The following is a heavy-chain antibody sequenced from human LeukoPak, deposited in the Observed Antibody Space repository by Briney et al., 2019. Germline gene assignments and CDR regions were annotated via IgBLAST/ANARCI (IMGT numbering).Heavy chain of an antibody. J-gene: IGHJ4*02. CDR3: ARPSSLELPYYFDY. CDR1: GFTFSSYE. D-gene: IGHD1-7*01. Sequence: PGGSLRLSCAASGFTFSSYEMNWVRQAPGKGLEWVSYISSGSSIYYADSVKGRFTISRDNAKNSLYLQMNSLRAEDTAVYYCARPSSLELPYYFDYWGQGTLVTVSS. CDR2: ISSGSSI. V-gene: IGHV3-48*03.